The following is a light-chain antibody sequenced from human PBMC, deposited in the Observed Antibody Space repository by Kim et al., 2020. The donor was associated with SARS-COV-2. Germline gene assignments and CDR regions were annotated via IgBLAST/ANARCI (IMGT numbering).Light chain of an antibody. CDR3: AAWDDSLKGYV. J-gene: IGLJ1*01. CDR2: SNS. V-gene: IGLV1-44*01. CDR1: SSNIGSYT. Sequence: ELTQPPSASGTPGQRVTISCSGSSSNIGSYTVNWYQQLPRTAPKLLIYSNSQRPSGVPDRFSGSKSGTSASLAISGLQSEDEADYYCAAWDDSLKGYVFGTGTKVTVL.